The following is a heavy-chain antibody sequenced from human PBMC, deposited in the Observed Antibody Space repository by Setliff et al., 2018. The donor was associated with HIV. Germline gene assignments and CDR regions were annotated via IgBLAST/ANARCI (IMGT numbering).Heavy chain of an antibody. CDR2: INVGNGDT. V-gene: IGHV1-3*01. CDR3: AIGALLAVFDFDH. J-gene: IGHJ4*02. Sequence: ASVKVSCKASGYTFTTYSLHWVRQAPGHSLEWMGWINVGNGDTKYSPELQGRISITRDTSANTAYMELSSLRSDDTAVYFCAIGALLAVFDFDHWGQGTQVTVSS. D-gene: IGHD3-10*01. CDR1: GYTFTTYS.